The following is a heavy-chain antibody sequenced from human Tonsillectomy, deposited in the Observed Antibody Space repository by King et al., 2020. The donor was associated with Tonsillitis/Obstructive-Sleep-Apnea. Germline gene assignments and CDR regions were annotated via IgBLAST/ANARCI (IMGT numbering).Heavy chain of an antibody. Sequence: VQLVESGGDLVQPGGSLRLSCAASGFTFSNYAMGWVRQAPGKGLEWVSSISSSGSTTYYADFVKCRFSISRDNSKNTLNLQMISLRAEDTAFYVCATGYRAGSPAYYFYYMDVWGKGTTVTVSS. CDR2: ISSSGSTT. CDR1: GFTFSNYA. V-gene: IGHV3-23*04. CDR3: ATGYRAGSPAYYFYYMDV. D-gene: IGHD3-16*02. J-gene: IGHJ6*03.